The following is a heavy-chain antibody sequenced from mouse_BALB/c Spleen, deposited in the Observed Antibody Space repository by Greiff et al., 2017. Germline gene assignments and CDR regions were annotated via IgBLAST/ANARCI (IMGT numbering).Heavy chain of an antibody. CDR2: INPSTCYT. CDR3: ARSRDYPYYFDY. V-gene: IGHV1-7*01. CDR1: GYTFTSYW. D-gene: IGHD2-4*01. J-gene: IGHJ2*01. Sequence: QVQLQQSGAELAKPGASVKMSCKASGYTFTSYWMHWVKQRPGQGLEWIGYINPSTCYTEYNQKFKDKATLTADKSSSTAYMQLSSLTSEDSAVYYCARSRDYPYYFDYWAQGTTLTVSS.